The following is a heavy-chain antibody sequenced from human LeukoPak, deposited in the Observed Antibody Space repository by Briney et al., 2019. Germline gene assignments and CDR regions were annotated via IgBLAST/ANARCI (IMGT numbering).Heavy chain of an antibody. V-gene: IGHV4-61*02. CDR1: GGSISSGNYY. J-gene: IGHJ4*02. CDR2: IWADGAP. D-gene: IGHD2-21*02. Sequence: SQTLSLTCTVSGGSISSGNYYWSWIRQPAGKGLEWIGRIWADGAPTYRPSLKSRVTMSVDTSKNQFSLKLTSVTAADTAVYNCARIPQRGAYCGGDCYPGYFDYWGQGTLVTVSS. CDR3: ARIPQRGAYCGGDCYPGYFDY.